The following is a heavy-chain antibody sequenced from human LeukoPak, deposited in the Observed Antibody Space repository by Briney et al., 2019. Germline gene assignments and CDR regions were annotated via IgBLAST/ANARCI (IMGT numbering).Heavy chain of an antibody. CDR3: ARLAARPRGTPDY. Sequence: SQTLSLTCAISGDSVSSNSAAWNWIRQSPSRGLEWLGRTYYRSKWYNDYAVSVKSRVTINPDTSKNQFSLQLNSVTAADTAVYYCARLAARPRGTPDYWGQGTLVTVSS. D-gene: IGHD6-6*01. CDR1: GDSVSSNSAA. V-gene: IGHV6-1*01. J-gene: IGHJ4*02. CDR2: TYYRSKWYN.